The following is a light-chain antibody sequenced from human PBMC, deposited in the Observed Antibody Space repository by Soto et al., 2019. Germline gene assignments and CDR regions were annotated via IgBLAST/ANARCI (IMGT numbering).Light chain of an antibody. CDR3: QQRSNWPPWT. Sequence: EIVLTQSPGTLSLSPGERATLSCRASQSVSSYLAWYQQKPRQAPRLXXYDASNRATGIPARFSGSGSGTDFTLTISSLEPEDFAVYYGQQRSNWPPWTFGEGTKGDI. V-gene: IGKV3-11*01. J-gene: IGKJ1*01. CDR1: QSVSSY. CDR2: DAS.